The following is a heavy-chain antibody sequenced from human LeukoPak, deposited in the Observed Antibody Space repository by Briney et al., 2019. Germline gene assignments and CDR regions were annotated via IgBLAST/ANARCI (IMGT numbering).Heavy chain of an antibody. D-gene: IGHD3-3*01. CDR2: IYYSGST. J-gene: IGHJ3*02. CDR3: ARRGRSYYDFWSGYYSHDAFDI. Sequence: SETLSLTCTVSGGSISSYYWSWIRQPPGKGLEWIGYIYYSGSTNYNPSLKSRVTISVDTSKNQFSLKLSSATAADTAVYYCARRGRSYYDFWSGYYSHDAFDIWGQGTMVTVSS. V-gene: IGHV4-59*08. CDR1: GGSISSYY.